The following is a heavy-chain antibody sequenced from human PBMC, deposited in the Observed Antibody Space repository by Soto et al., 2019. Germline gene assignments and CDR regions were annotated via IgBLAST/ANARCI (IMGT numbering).Heavy chain of an antibody. CDR2: ISGSGGST. V-gene: IGHV3-23*01. CDR3: AKGMWELRHWYFDL. J-gene: IGHJ2*01. Sequence: EVQLLESGGGLAQPGGSLRLSRAASGFTFSSYAMSWVRQAPGKGLEWVSAISGSGGSTYYADSVKGRFTISRDNSKNTLYLQMNSLRAEDTAVYYCAKGMWELRHWYFDLWGRGTLVTVSS. CDR1: GFTFSSYA. D-gene: IGHD1-26*01.